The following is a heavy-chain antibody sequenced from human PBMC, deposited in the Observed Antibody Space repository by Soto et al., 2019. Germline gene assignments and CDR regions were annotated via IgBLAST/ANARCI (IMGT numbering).Heavy chain of an antibody. CDR2: INPSGGST. V-gene: IGHV1-46*03. Sequence: QVQLVQSGAEVKKPGASVKVSCKASGYTFTSYYMHWVRQAPGQGLEWMGIINPSGGSTSYAQKFQGRVTMTXXTXTXXVYMELSSLRSEDTAVYYCARQVAAAGGYYYGMDVWGQGTTVTVSS. J-gene: IGHJ6*02. CDR3: ARQVAAAGGYYYGMDV. D-gene: IGHD6-13*01. CDR1: GYTFTSYY.